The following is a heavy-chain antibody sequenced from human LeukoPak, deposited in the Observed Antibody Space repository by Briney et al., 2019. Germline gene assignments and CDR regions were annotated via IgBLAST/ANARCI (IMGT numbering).Heavy chain of an antibody. V-gene: IGHV4-30-2*01. D-gene: IGHD3-10*01. J-gene: IGHJ5*02. CDR2: IYHSGST. CDR3: ARAKSSDYYGSGSYLVGFDP. Sequence: PSEALSLTCAVSGGSISSGGYSWSWIRQPPGKGLEWIGYIYHSGSTYYNPSLKSRVTISVDRSKNQFSPKLSSVTAADTAVYYCARAKSSDYYGSGSYLVGFDPWGQGTLVTVSS. CDR1: GGSISSGGYS.